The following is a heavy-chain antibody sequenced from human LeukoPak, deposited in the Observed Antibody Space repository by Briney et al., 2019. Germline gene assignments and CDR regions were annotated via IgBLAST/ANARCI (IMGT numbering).Heavy chain of an antibody. CDR3: ARGEEYSSSYWNYYYYYMDV. V-gene: IGHV1-69*13. D-gene: IGHD6-6*01. CDR2: IIPIFGTA. CDR1: GGTFSSYA. Sequence: ASVKVSCKASGGTFSSYAISWVRQAPGQGLEWMGGIIPIFGTATYAQKFQGRVTITADESTSTAYMELSSLRSEDTAVYYCARGEEYSSSYWNYYYYYMDVWGKGTTVTVSS. J-gene: IGHJ6*03.